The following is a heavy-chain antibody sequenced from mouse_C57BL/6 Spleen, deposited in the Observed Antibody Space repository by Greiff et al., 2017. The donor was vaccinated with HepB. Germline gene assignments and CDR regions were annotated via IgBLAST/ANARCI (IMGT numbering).Heavy chain of an antibody. Sequence: EVQLVESGGDLVKPGGSLKLSCAASGFTFSSYGMSWVRQTPDKRLEWVATISSGGSYTYYPDSVKGRFTISRDNAKNTLYLQMSSLKSEDTAMYYCARPVTTVVEGAMDYWGQGTSVTVSS. CDR3: ARPVTTVVEGAMDY. CDR2: ISSGGSYT. V-gene: IGHV5-6*01. CDR1: GFTFSSYG. D-gene: IGHD1-1*01. J-gene: IGHJ4*01.